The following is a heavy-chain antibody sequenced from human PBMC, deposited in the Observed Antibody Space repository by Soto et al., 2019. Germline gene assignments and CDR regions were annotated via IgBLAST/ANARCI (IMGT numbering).Heavy chain of an antibody. V-gene: IGHV4-31*03. CDR2: IYYSGNS. Sequence: SETLSLTCHVSGCSISSGGYSWSWIRQHPVKGLEWIGNIYYSGNSHYSPSLRSRLTISIDTSKNQFSLRLSSVTAADTAVYYCARERQPYISSQGVWFGPWGQGTLVTVSS. J-gene: IGHJ5*02. CDR3: ARERQPYISSQGVWFGP. D-gene: IGHD3-3*02. CDR1: GCSISSGGYS.